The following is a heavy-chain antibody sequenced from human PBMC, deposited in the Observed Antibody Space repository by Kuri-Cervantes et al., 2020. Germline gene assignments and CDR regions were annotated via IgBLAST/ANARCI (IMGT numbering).Heavy chain of an antibody. Sequence: SETLSLTCAVYGGSFSGYYWSWIRQSPGKGLEWIGEINHNGNTNNSPSLKSRVTISVDTSKNQFSLKLSSVTAADTAVYYCASNVRAAVGTLGHFHNWGQGTLVTVSS. D-gene: IGHD6-13*01. J-gene: IGHJ1*01. V-gene: IGHV4-34*01. CDR3: ASNVRAAVGTLGHFHN. CDR2: INHNGNT. CDR1: GGSFSGYY.